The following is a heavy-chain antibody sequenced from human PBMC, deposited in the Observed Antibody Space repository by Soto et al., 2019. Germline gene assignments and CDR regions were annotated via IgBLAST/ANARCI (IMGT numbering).Heavy chain of an antibody. V-gene: IGHV4-28*01. CDR2: IYYSGTT. J-gene: IGHJ5*02. D-gene: IGHD6-13*01. CDR3: VRKAAGDP. Sequence: SETLSLTCAVSGYSISSSNWLGWIRQPPGKGLEWIGYIYYSGTTYYSPSFQGHGTISADKSISTAYLQWSSLKASDTAMYYCVRKAAGDPWGQGTLVTVSS. CDR1: GYSISSSNW.